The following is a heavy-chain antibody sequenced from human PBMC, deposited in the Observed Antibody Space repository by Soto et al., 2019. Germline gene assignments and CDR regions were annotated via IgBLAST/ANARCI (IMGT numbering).Heavy chain of an antibody. CDR1: GFTFSSYS. CDR3: ALCPYSSSGYVMLY. D-gene: IGHD6-13*01. CDR2: ISSSSSYI. J-gene: IGHJ4*02. Sequence: EVQLVESGGGLVKPGGSLTLSCAASGFTFSSYSMNWVRQAPGKGLEWVSSISSSSSYIYYAGSVKGRFTISSDNAKNALYLQMTGLKAGYTAVYYCALCPYSSSGYVMLYWYQGTLVIVSS. V-gene: IGHV3-21*01.